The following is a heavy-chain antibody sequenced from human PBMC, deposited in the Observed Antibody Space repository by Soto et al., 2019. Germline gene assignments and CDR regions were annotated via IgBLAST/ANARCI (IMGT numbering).Heavy chain of an antibody. J-gene: IGHJ4*02. V-gene: IGHV5-10-1*01. CDR2: IDPSDSQT. D-gene: IGHD3-22*01. Sequence: ESLTITCKCSGYSFSRYWITWVRQKPGKGLEWMGRIDPSDSQTYYSPSFRGHVTISVTKSITTVFLQWSSLRASDTAMYYCARQIYDSDTGPNFQYYFDSWGQGTPVTVSS. CDR1: GYSFSRYW. CDR3: ARQIYDSDTGPNFQYYFDS.